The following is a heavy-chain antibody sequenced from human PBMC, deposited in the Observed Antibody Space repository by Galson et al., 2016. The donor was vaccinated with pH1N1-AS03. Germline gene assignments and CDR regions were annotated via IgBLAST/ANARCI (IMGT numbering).Heavy chain of an antibody. Sequence: QSGAEVKKPGESLKISCKVSGYTFSNHWIGWVRQMPGKGLEWMGIIYPADSSTTYGPSFQGQVTISADQSICTAYLQWSSLRASDTAMYFCARQQDGRGSGLEWLFWYGMDVWGQGTTVIVSS. CDR2: IYPADSST. CDR1: GYTFSNHW. D-gene: IGHD3-3*01. J-gene: IGHJ6*02. V-gene: IGHV5-51*01. CDR3: ARQQDGRGSGLEWLFWYGMDV.